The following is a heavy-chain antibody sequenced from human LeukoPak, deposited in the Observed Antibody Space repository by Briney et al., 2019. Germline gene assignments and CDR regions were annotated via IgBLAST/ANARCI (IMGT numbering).Heavy chain of an antibody. D-gene: IGHD3-22*01. J-gene: IGHJ4*02. CDR1: GGSFSGYY. CDR2: INHSGST. V-gene: IGHV4-34*01. Sequence: SETLSLTCAVYGGSFSGYYWSWIRQPPGKGLEWIGEINHSGSTNYNPSLKSRVTISVDTSKNQFSLKLSSVTAADTAVYYCARSSYYDSSGYYGAMGLFDYWGQGTLVTVSS. CDR3: ARSSYYDSSGYYGAMGLFDY.